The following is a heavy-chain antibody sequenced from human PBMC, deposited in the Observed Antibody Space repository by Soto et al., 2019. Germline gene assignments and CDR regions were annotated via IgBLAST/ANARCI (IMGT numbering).Heavy chain of an antibody. CDR2: INPNSGGT. Sequence: ASVKVSCKASGYTFTGYYMHWVRQAPGQGLEWMGWINPNSGGTNYAQKFQGWVTMTRDTSISTAYMELSRLRSDDTAVYYCARSGVGSYLDLDAFDIWGQGTMVTVSS. J-gene: IGHJ3*02. V-gene: IGHV1-2*04. CDR3: ARSGVGSYLDLDAFDI. CDR1: GYTFTGYY. D-gene: IGHD1-26*01.